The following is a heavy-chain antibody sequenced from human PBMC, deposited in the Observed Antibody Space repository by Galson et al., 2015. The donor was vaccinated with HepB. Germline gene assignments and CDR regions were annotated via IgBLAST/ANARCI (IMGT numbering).Heavy chain of an antibody. CDR1: GDSVSSNSAA. D-gene: IGHD3-22*01. Sequence: CAISGDSVSSNSAAWNWIRQSPSRGLEWLGRTYYRSKWYDDYAVSVKSRITINPDTSKNQFSLQLNSVTPEDTAVYYCAREFYYDSSGPEPIDYWGQGTLVTLS. J-gene: IGHJ4*02. V-gene: IGHV6-1*01. CDR3: AREFYYDSSGPEPIDY. CDR2: TYYRSKWYD.